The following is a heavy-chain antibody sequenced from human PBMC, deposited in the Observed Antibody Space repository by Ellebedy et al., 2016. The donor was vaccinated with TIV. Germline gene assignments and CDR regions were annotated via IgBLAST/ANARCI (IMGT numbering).Heavy chain of an antibody. J-gene: IGHJ6*02. CDR3: ARLAYSSSSRDYYYGMDV. D-gene: IGHD6-6*01. CDR2: VYHSGNS. CDR1: GGSISSYY. V-gene: IGHV4-59*01. Sequence: SETLSLXXIVSGGSISSYYWSWIRQPPGKGLEWIGYVYHSGNSNYNPSLKSRVTILLDTSKNQFSLILSSVTAADTAVYYCARLAYSSSSRDYYYGMDVWGQGTTVTVSS.